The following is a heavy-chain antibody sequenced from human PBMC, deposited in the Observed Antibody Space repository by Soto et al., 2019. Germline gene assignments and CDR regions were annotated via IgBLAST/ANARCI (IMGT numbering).Heavy chain of an antibody. CDR3: ARLPASSSRWHGDY. V-gene: IGHV1-18*01. Sequence: QVQLVQSGAEVQKPGASVKVSCKASGYTFSTYGITWVRQAPGQGREWMGWVSAYNGYTNYAQKLQGRVTMTTDTSRNTAYMELRSLRSDDTAVYYCARLPASSSRWHGDYWGQGTLVTVSS. CDR2: VSAYNGYT. CDR1: GYTFSTYG. D-gene: IGHD2-2*01. J-gene: IGHJ4*02.